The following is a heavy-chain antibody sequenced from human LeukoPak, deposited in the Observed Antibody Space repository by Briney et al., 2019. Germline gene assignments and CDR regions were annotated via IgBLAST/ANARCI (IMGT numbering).Heavy chain of an antibody. J-gene: IGHJ3*02. CDR1: GYTFTGYY. CDR2: INPGGGST. CDR3: ARSQEGSGGNSVAFEI. Sequence: ASVKVSCKASGYTFTGYYMHWVRQAPGQGLEWMGIINPGGGSTSYAQKFQGRLTMTRDMSTSTVYMDLSSLRSEDTAVYYCARSQEGSGGNSVAFEIWGQGKMVTVSP. D-gene: IGHD4-23*01. V-gene: IGHV1-46*01.